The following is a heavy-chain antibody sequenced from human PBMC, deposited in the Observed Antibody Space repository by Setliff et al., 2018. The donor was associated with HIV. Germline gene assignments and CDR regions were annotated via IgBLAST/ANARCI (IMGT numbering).Heavy chain of an antibody. CDR1: GGSFSGFY. Sequence: PSETLSLTCAVYGGSFSGFYWSWIRQAPGKGLEWIGEINHSGKTNYNPSLKSRITLSVDTSENQFALKLASVTAADTAVYYCARGFTIFGVGFSADPTGNWFDPWGQGTRVTVSS. CDR2: INHSGKT. V-gene: IGHV4-34*01. J-gene: IGHJ5*02. D-gene: IGHD3-3*01. CDR3: ARGFTIFGVGFSADPTGNWFDP.